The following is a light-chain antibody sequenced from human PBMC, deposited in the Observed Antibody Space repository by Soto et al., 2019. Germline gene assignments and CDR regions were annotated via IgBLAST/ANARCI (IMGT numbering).Light chain of an antibody. V-gene: IGKV1-39*01. CDR1: QSIFTY. Sequence: DIQMTQSPSSLTASVGDRVTITCRASQSIFTYVSWYQQRPGKAPKLLIYAASNLHSGVPSRFSGGGSGTDFTLTISSLQPEDLATYYCEQSSHTPLTFGGGTKVEL. CDR3: EQSSHTPLT. CDR2: AAS. J-gene: IGKJ4*01.